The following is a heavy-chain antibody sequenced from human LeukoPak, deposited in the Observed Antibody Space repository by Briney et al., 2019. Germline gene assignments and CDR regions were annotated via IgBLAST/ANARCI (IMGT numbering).Heavy chain of an antibody. Sequence: GGSLRLSCAASGFTFSSYWIHWVRQAPGKGLVWVSRINSDGSSTRYADSVKGRFTFSRDNAKNTLYLQMNSLGDEDTAVYYCARAGSYGVSTLDYWGQGTLVTVSS. CDR2: INSDGSST. CDR3: ARAGSYGVSTLDY. J-gene: IGHJ4*02. V-gene: IGHV3-74*01. D-gene: IGHD5-18*01. CDR1: GFTFSSYW.